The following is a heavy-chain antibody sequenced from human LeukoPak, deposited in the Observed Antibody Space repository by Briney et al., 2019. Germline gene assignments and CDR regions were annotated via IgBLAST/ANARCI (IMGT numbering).Heavy chain of an antibody. J-gene: IGHJ4*02. V-gene: IGHV3-30*19. CDR2: ISYDGSNK. CDR3: ARAAVQLLLTASDY. CDR1: GFTFSSYG. D-gene: IGHD2-15*01. Sequence: GGSLRLSCAASGFTFSSYGMHWVRQAPGKGLEWVAVISYDGSNKYYADSVKGRFTISRDNSKNTLYLQMNSLRAEDTAVYYCARAAVQLLLTASDYWGQGTLVTVSS.